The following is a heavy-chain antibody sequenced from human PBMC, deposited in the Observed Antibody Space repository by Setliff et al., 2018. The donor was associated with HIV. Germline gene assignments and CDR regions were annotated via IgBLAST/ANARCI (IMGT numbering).Heavy chain of an antibody. J-gene: IGHJ3*02. Sequence: PGGSLRLSCAASGFTFSSYWMHWVRQAPGKGLVWVFGMNTDGSSTRYADSVKGRFTISRDNAKNTVYLQMNSLRAEDTAVYYCARSHYDSRGYYYRGDAFDIWGLGTMVTVSS. CDR1: GFTFSSYW. CDR2: MNTDGSST. D-gene: IGHD3-22*01. CDR3: ARSHYDSRGYYYRGDAFDI. V-gene: IGHV3-74*01.